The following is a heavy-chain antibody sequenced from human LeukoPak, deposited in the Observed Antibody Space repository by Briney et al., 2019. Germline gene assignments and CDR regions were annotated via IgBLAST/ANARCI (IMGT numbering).Heavy chain of an antibody. V-gene: IGHV3-48*02. D-gene: IGHD3-16*01. CDR2: VSSRRNTI. CDR1: GFTFSTYS. CDR3: ARRTSAYSPKFDY. Sequence: GGSLRLSCAASGFTFSTYSMNWVPQATGKGLEWISYVSSRRNTIYYADSVKGRYTISRDNAKNSLYLQMNSLRDEDTAVYYCARRTSAYSPKFDYWGQGTLVTVSS. J-gene: IGHJ4*02.